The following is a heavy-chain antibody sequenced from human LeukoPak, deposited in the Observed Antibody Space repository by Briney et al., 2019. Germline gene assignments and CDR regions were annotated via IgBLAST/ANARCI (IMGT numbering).Heavy chain of an antibody. Sequence: GGSLRLSCAASGLTFSNYAMSWVRQAPGKGLEWVSTISGSGGITYYADSVKGRFTISRDNSKNTLYLQMDSLRVEDTAVYYCANRNYYDSSEYYYFYFDYWGQGTLVTVSS. CDR2: ISGSGGIT. V-gene: IGHV3-23*01. CDR1: GLTFSNYA. J-gene: IGHJ4*02. CDR3: ANRNYYDSSEYYYFYFDY. D-gene: IGHD3-22*01.